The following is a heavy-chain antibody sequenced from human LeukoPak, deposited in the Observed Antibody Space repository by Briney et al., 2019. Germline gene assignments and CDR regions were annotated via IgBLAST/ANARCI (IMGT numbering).Heavy chain of an antibody. CDR3: ARDLRGIRGVGSNWFDP. CDR2: IFYSGST. D-gene: IGHD3-10*01. CDR1: GDSISRGGYY. Sequence: PSQTLSLTCTVSGDSISRGGYYWSWIRQHPGKGLDWIGYIFYSGSTYYNPSLKSRVNISVDTSKNQFSLKLSSVTAADTAVYYCARDLRGIRGVGSNWFDPWGQGTLVTVSS. J-gene: IGHJ5*02. V-gene: IGHV4-31*03.